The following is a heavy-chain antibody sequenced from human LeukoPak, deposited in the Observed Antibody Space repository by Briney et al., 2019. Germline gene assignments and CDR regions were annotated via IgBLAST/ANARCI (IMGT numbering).Heavy chain of an antibody. D-gene: IGHD5-18*01. CDR2: VSPNNGNA. V-gene: IGHV1-18*01. CDR1: GYTFTSDG. Sequence: ASVKVSCKASGYTFTSDGITWVRQAPGHGLEWMGWVSPNNGNAHYAEKFRGRLTMTTDTSTTTAYMELRSLKSDDTAVYFCARGEDTPLVAWGQGTLVTVSS. CDR3: ARGEDTPLVA. J-gene: IGHJ5*02.